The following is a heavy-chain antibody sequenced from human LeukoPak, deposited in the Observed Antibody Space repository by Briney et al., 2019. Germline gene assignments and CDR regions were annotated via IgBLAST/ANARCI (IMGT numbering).Heavy chain of an antibody. CDR1: GGSISSGGYS. CDR2: IYHSGST. J-gene: IGHJ4*02. CDR3: ARHRGIQYSSSGMPGY. Sequence: PSQTLSLTCAVSGGSISSGGYSWSWIRQPPGKGLEWIGYIYHSGSTYYNPSLKSRVTISVDTSKNQFSLKLSSVTAADTAVYYCARHRGIQYSSSGMPGYWGQGTLVTVSS. V-gene: IGHV4-30-2*01. D-gene: IGHD6-6*01.